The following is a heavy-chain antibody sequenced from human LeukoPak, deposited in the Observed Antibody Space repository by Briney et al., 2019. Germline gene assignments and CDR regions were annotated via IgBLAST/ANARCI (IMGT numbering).Heavy chain of an antibody. CDR2: INHSGST. Sequence: SETLSLTCAVYGGSFSGYYWSWIRQPPGKGLEWIGEINHSGSTNYNPSLKSRVTISVDTSKNQFSLKLNSVTPEDTAVYYCARGRAWSFDIWGQGTMVTVSS. CDR1: GGSFSGYY. CDR3: ARGRAWSFDI. J-gene: IGHJ3*02. D-gene: IGHD3-3*01. V-gene: IGHV4-34*01.